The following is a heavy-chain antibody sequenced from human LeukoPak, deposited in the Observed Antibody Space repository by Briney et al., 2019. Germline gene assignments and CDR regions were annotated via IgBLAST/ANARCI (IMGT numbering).Heavy chain of an antibody. CDR2: IYSGGST. CDR1: GFTVSSNY. J-gene: IGHJ5*02. D-gene: IGHD1-14*01. Sequence: PGGSLRLSCAASGFTVSSNYMSWVRQAPGKGLEWVSVIYSGGSTYYADSVKGRFTISRDNSKNTLYLQMNSLRAEDTAVYYCAKEPGTFGGNWFDPWGQGTLVTVSS. V-gene: IGHV3-53*01. CDR3: AKEPGTFGGNWFDP.